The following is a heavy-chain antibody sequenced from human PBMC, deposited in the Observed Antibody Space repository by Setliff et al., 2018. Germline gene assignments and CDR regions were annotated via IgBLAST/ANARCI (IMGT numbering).Heavy chain of an antibody. Sequence: SETLSLTCTVSGGSISRYHWSWIRQSPWKGLEWIGYVHYSGDSNYNPSLKSRVTMSVDTSKNQFSLNLRSVTAADTAVYYCARQPSSGSYYNPRPYYFDYWGQGTLVTVSS. D-gene: IGHD3-10*01. CDR2: VHYSGDS. CDR1: GGSISRYH. CDR3: ARQPSSGSYYNPRPYYFDY. V-gene: IGHV4-59*13. J-gene: IGHJ4*02.